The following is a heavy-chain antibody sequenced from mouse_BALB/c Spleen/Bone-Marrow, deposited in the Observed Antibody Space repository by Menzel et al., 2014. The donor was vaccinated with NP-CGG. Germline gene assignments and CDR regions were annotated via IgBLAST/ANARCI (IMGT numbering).Heavy chain of an antibody. CDR3: ARGDYDYAMDY. V-gene: IGHV2-9*02. CDR1: GFSLPRFG. J-gene: IGHJ4*01. CDR2: TWAGGTT. Sequence: VKLMESGPGLVAPSQSLSITCTVSGFSLPRFGVHWVRQPPGKGLEWLGITWAGGTTNYNSALMSRLSISKDNSKGQVFLKMNSLQTDDTAMYYCARGDYDYAMDYWGQGTSVTVSS. D-gene: IGHD2-4*01.